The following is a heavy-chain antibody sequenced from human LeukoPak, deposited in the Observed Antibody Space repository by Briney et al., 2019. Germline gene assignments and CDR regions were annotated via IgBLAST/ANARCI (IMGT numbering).Heavy chain of an antibody. D-gene: IGHD6-19*01. CDR2: ISGSGGST. V-gene: IGHV3-23*01. Sequence: GGSLRLSCAASGFTFSSYAMSWVRQAPGKGLEWVSAISGSGGSTYYADSVKGRFTISRGNSKNTLYLQMNSLRAEDTAVYYCAKEAGGYIAVAGNTLLPTYYFDYWGQGTLVTVSS. CDR3: AKEAGGYIAVAGNTLLPTYYFDY. J-gene: IGHJ4*02. CDR1: GFTFSSYA.